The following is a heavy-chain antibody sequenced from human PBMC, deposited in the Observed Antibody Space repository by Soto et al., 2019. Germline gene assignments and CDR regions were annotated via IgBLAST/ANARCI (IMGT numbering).Heavy chain of an antibody. J-gene: IGHJ6*02. D-gene: IGHD3-22*01. V-gene: IGHV4-59*01. Sequence: SETLSLTCAVSGGSIRDYFWTWIRQPPGKGLEWIGYIYYSGRTNYNPSLKSRVTISVDTSKNQLSLKLSSVTAADTAVYYCARDNRAAYGYYLYYYYGMDVWGQGTTVTVSS. CDR3: ARDNRAAYGYYLYYYYGMDV. CDR1: GGSIRDYF. CDR2: IYYSGRT.